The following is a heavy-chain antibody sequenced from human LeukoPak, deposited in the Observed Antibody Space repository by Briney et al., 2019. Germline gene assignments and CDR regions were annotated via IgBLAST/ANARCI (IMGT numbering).Heavy chain of an antibody. CDR2: ISYDRSNK. CDR1: GFTFSSYG. V-gene: IGHV3-30*18. CDR3: AKDLTFMTTVTTGY. Sequence: GRSLRLSCAASGFTFSSYGMHWVRQAPGKGLEWVAVISYDRSNKYYADSVKGRFTISRDNSKNTLYLQMNSLRAEDTAVYYCAKDLTFMTTVTTGYWGQGTLVTVSS. J-gene: IGHJ4*02. D-gene: IGHD4-11*01.